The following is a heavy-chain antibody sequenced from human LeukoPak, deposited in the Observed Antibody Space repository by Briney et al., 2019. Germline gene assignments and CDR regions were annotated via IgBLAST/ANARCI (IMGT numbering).Heavy chain of an antibody. V-gene: IGHV1-2*02. J-gene: IGHJ4*02. CDR2: INPNSGGT. D-gene: IGHD1-1*01. CDR1: GYTFTDYY. CDR3: ASLDLEKGY. Sequence: ASVKVSCKASGYTFTDYYMFWVRQAPGQGLEWMGWINPNSGGTNYAQKFQGRVTVTRDTSISTAYMELNRLRYDDTAVYYCASLDLEKGYWGQGTLVSVSS.